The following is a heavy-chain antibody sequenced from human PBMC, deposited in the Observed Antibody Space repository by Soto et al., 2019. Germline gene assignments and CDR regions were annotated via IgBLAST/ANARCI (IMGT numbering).Heavy chain of an antibody. CDR1: GFRFGYYC. D-gene: IGHD5-12*01. CDR2: IKWDASEK. J-gene: IGHJ4*02. CDR3: AREAAGLDGYNYAFDY. Sequence: XGSLRLSFAASGFRFGYYCMSWVRQAPGKGLEWLATIKWDASEKKYVDSVKGRFTMSRDNAKNSLYLQMNSLRAEDTAVYYCAREAAGLDGYNYAFDYWGQGTLVTVSS. V-gene: IGHV3-7*01.